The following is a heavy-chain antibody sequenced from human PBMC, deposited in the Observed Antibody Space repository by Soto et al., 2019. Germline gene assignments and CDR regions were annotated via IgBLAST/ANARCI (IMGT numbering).Heavy chain of an antibody. J-gene: IGHJ4*01. CDR3: ARVWVTRYDY. D-gene: IGHD2-21*02. V-gene: IGHV3-7*01. CDR2: IKPDGTEK. Sequence: SGGSLRLSCVISGFTFSNYWMTWVRQAPGKGLEWVANIKPDGTEKYYVDSVKGRFTISRDNAKNSLFLQMNSLRAEDTAVYFCARVWVTRYDYWGHGTLVTVSS. CDR1: GFTFSNYW.